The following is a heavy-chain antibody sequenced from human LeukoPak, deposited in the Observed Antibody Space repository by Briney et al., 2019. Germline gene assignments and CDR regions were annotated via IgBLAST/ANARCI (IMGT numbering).Heavy chain of an antibody. CDR3: ARVGGYSYGNYYFNY. V-gene: IGHV4-34*01. J-gene: IGHJ4*02. D-gene: IGHD5-18*01. Sequence: SETLSLTCAVYGGSFSGYYWSWIRQPPGKGLEWIGEINHSGSTNYNPSLRSRVTISIDTSKNQFSLRLNSVTATDTAVYYCARVGGYSYGNYYFNYWGQGTLVTVSS. CDR2: INHSGST. CDR1: GGSFSGYY.